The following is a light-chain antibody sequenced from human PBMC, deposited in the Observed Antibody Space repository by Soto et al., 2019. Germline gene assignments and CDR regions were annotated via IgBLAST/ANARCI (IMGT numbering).Light chain of an antibody. Sequence: QSALTQPPSASGSPGQSVTISCTGTSSDVGAYNFVSWYQQHPGKAPKLLIYEVTKRPSGVPDRFSGSKSGNTASLAVSGLLSEDEADYYCASYAGGIQVFGTGTKLTVL. CDR1: SSDVGAYNF. CDR3: ASYAGGIQV. V-gene: IGLV2-8*01. J-gene: IGLJ1*01. CDR2: EVT.